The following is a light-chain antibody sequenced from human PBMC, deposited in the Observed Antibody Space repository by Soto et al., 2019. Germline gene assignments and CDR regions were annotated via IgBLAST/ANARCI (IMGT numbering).Light chain of an antibody. CDR2: DVS. V-gene: IGLV2-14*01. J-gene: IGLJ1*01. CDR1: SSDFGGYNY. Sequence: QSALTQPASVSGSPGQSITISCTGTSSDFGGYNYVSWYQQHPGKAPTLMIYDVSNRPSGVSNRFSGSKSGNTASLTISGLQAEDEADYYCSSYTSSSTYVFGTGTKLTVL. CDR3: SSYTSSSTYV.